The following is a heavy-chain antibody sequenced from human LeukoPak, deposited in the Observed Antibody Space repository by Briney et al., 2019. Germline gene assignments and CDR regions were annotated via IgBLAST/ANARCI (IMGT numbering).Heavy chain of an antibody. V-gene: IGHV1-18*01. CDR1: GYTFTSYG. Sequence: ASVKVSCKASGYTFTSYGISWVRQAPGQGLEWMGWISAYNGNTNYAQKLQGRVTMTTDTSTSTAYMELRSLRSDDTAVYYCARSSGNYYDSSGYENYWGQGTLVTVSS. J-gene: IGHJ4*02. D-gene: IGHD3-22*01. CDR2: ISAYNGNT. CDR3: ARSSGNYYDSSGYENY.